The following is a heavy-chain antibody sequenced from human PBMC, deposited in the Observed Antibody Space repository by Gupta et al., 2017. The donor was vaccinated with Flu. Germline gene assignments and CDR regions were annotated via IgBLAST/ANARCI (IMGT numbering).Heavy chain of an antibody. J-gene: IGHJ5*02. V-gene: IGHV4-39*01. CDR2: VYYSGRS. Sequence: QVHLQESGPGLVKPSETLSLTCSVSGGSISSSSYYWEWIRQPPGKGLEWIGSVYYSGRSYYNPSLKSRLTISVDTSKNHFSLKLTSVTAADTAVYYCARRYSASFHFDPWGQGTLVTVSS. CDR1: GGSISSSSYY. CDR3: ARRYSASFHFDP. D-gene: IGHD1-26*01.